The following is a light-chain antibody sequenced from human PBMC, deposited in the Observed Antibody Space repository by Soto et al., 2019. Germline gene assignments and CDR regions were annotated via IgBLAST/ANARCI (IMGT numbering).Light chain of an antibody. J-gene: IGKJ4*01. CDR2: GAS. CDR1: QSVSGN. V-gene: IGKV3-15*01. Sequence: EIVMTQSPATLSVSPGERATLSCRASQSVSGNLAWYQQKPGQAPRLLIYGASTRATGIPARFSCSGSGTEFTLTITSLQSEDFAVYYCQQYNDWPPLTFGGGTKVEIK. CDR3: QQYNDWPPLT.